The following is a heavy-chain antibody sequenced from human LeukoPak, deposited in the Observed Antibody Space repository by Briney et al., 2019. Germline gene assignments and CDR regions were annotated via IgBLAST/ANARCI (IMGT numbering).Heavy chain of an antibody. Sequence: GGSLRLSCAASGFTFSSYGMHWVRQAPGKGLEWVSAISGSGGSTYYADSVKGRFTISRDNSKNTLYLQMNSLRAEDTAVYYCARLTYYYDSSGSSTFDYWGQGTLVTVSS. V-gene: IGHV3-23*01. D-gene: IGHD3-22*01. J-gene: IGHJ4*02. CDR2: ISGSGGST. CDR1: GFTFSSYG. CDR3: ARLTYYYDSSGSSTFDY.